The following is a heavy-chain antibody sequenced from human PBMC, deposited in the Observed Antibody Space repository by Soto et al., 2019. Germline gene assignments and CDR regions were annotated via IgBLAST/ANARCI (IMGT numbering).Heavy chain of an antibody. V-gene: IGHV3-30-3*01. Sequence: GGALRLCCAASGFTFSSYAMHWVRLAPGKGLEWVAVISYDGSNKYYADSVKGRFTISIDDSKNTLYAQMNSLRPEDTAVYYCASGPDIVISRAYYYHGMDVWGQGTTVTVSS. J-gene: IGHJ6*02. CDR1: GFTFSSYA. CDR3: ASGPDIVISRAYYYHGMDV. D-gene: IGHD2-8*01. CDR2: ISYDGSNK.